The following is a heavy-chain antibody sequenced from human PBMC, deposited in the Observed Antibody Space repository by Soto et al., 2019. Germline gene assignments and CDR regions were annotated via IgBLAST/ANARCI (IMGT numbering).Heavy chain of an antibody. V-gene: IGHV1-18*01. D-gene: IGHD2-8*01. Sequence: ASVKVSCKASGYTFTNYGLSWVRQAPGQGLEWMGWISPYNGYTNYAQKLQGRVTMTTDTSTSTAYMELRSLRSDDTAVYYCATNGPGDYWGQGTLVTVSS. CDR2: ISPYNGYT. J-gene: IGHJ4*02. CDR1: GYTFTNYG. CDR3: ATNGPGDY.